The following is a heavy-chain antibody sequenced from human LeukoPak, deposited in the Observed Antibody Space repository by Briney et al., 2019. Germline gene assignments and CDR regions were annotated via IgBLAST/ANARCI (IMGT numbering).Heavy chain of an antibody. CDR2: ISGDGGST. CDR1: GFSVGDNY. CDR3: AKDISGSGCPDY. V-gene: IGHV3-43*02. Sequence: PGGSLRLSCEASGFSVGDNYMTWVRQAPGKGLEWVSLISGDGGSTYYTDSVKGRFTISRDNSKNSLYLQMNSLRTEDTALYYCAKDISGSGCPDYWGQGTLVTVSS. D-gene: IGHD6-19*01. J-gene: IGHJ4*02.